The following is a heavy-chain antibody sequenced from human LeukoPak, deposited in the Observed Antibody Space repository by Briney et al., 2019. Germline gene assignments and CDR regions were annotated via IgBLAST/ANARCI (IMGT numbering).Heavy chain of an antibody. V-gene: IGHV4-59*12. D-gene: IGHD3-22*01. Sequence: SETLSLTCTVSGGSISSYYWSWIRQPPGKGLEWIGYIYYSGSTNCNPSLKSRVTISVDTSKNQFSLKLSSVTAADTAVYYCARDGDYYDSSGYYSGRAFDIWGQGTMVTVSS. J-gene: IGHJ3*02. CDR3: ARDGDYYDSSGYYSGRAFDI. CDR1: GGSISSYY. CDR2: IYYSGST.